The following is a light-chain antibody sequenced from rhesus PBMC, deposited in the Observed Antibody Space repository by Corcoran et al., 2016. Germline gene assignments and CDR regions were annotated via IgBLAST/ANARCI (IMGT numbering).Light chain of an antibody. J-gene: IGLJ1*01. CDR1: SSDVGGYDY. Sequence: QAAPTQSPSVSGSPGPSVTISCTGSSSDVGGYDYVSWYQHHPGKAPKLIIYGVSQRPSGVSARFSGSKSGSTASLTISGLQAEDEAYYFCCSYTTSSTFIFGTGTRLTVL. CDR2: GVS. V-gene: IGLV2S7*01. CDR3: CSYTTSSTFI.